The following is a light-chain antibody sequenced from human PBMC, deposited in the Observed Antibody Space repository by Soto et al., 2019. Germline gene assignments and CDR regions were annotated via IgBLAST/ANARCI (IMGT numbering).Light chain of an antibody. CDR1: TGAVTSGHY. Sequence: QAVVTQEPSLTVSPGGTVTLTCGSSTGAVTSGHYHYWYQQKPGQAPRTLIYDTGNKHSWTPVRFSGSLFGGKAALTLSGAQPEDEVDYHCSLSYSGVVVFGGGTKVTVL. CDR2: DTG. CDR3: SLSYSGVVV. V-gene: IGLV7-46*01. J-gene: IGLJ2*01.